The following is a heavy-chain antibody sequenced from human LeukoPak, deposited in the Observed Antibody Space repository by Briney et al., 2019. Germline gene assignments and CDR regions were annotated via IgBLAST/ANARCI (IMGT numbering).Heavy chain of an antibody. D-gene: IGHD3-22*01. CDR3: AKDGYNYYDSSGYYLTYFDY. CDR1: GFTFSSYG. CDR2: ISYDGSNK. J-gene: IGHJ4*02. Sequence: PGGSLRLSCAASGFTFSSYGMHWVRQAPGKGLEWVAVISYDGSNKYYADSVKGRFTISRDNSKNTLYLQMNSLRAEDTAVYYCAKDGYNYYDSSGYYLTYFDYWGQGTLVTVSS. V-gene: IGHV3-30*18.